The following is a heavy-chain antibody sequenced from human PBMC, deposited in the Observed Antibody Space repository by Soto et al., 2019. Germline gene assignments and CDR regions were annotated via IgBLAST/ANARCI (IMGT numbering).Heavy chain of an antibody. V-gene: IGHV3-23*01. CDR3: PKEIGSDYYHGMEL. Sequence: VVSGVLACSASGCTFSSYAASVFLQAPGNWLEWVSAISGSCGSTYYADSVKGRFTISRDNSKNTLYLQMNSLRAEDTAVYYCPKEIGSDYYHGMELWGQGPXVIVS. CDR2: ISGSCGST. CDR1: GCTFSSYA. J-gene: IGHJ6*02.